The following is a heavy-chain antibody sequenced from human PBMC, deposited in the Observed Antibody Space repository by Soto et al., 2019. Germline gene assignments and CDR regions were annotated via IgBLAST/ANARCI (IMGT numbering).Heavy chain of an antibody. D-gene: IGHD2-2*01. J-gene: IGHJ5*02. CDR2: IWYDGSEK. CDR1: GFTFRNHG. V-gene: IGHV3-33*01. Sequence: PGWSLRLSCAASGFTFRNHGMHWVRLAPGKGLEWVAVIWYDGSEKYYADSVKGRFTISRDNSKNTLYLQMNSLRGEDTAVYYCARDLGWPAARFDPWGQGTLVTVYS. CDR3: ARDLGWPAARFDP.